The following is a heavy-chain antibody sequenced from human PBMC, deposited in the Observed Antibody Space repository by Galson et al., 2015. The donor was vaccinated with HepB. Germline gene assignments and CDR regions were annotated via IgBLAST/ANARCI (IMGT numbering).Heavy chain of an antibody. CDR3: ARAGGLWFGELSHFDY. V-gene: IGHV3-7*03. CDR1: GFTFSSYW. Sequence: LRLSCAASGFTFSSYWMSWVRQAPGKGLEWVANIKQDGSEKYYVDSVKGRFTISRDNAKNSLYLQMNSLRAEDTAVYYCARAGGLWFGELSHFDYWGQGTLVTVSS. CDR2: IKQDGSEK. J-gene: IGHJ4*02. D-gene: IGHD3-10*01.